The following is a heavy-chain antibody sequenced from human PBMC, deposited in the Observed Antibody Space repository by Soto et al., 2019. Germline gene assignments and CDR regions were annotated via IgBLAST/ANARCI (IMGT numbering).Heavy chain of an antibody. CDR1: GFSLDTSGVG. J-gene: IGHJ6*02. Sequence: QITLKESGPTLVKPTQTLTLTCTFSGFSLDTSGVGVAWIRQPPGKALEWLTLIYWDDDKRYSPSLRSRLTITKDTSENRVVLTMTNMDPVDTATYYCSHMESRVASYGLDVWGQGPTVTVSS. D-gene: IGHD3-3*01. CDR2: IYWDDDK. CDR3: SHMESRVASYGLDV. V-gene: IGHV2-5*02.